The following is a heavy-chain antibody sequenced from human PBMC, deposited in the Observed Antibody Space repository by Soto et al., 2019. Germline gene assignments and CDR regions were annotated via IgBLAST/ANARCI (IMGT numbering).Heavy chain of an antibody. Sequence: QVQLVESGGGVVQPGRSLRLSCAASGFTFSSYAMHWVRQAPGKGLEWVAVISYDGSNKYYADSVKGRFTISRDNSKNTLYLQMNSLRAEDTAVYYCARELAPTDYYYGMDVWGQGTTVTVSS. CDR1: GFTFSSYA. V-gene: IGHV3-30-3*01. CDR2: ISYDGSNK. CDR3: ARELAPTDYYYGMDV. J-gene: IGHJ6*02. D-gene: IGHD3-3*02.